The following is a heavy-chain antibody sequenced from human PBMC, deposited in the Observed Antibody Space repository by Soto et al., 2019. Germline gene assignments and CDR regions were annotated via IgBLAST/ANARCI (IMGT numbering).Heavy chain of an antibody. V-gene: IGHV4-31*03. CDR2: IYYSGST. D-gene: IGHD3-22*01. Sequence: SETLSLTCTFSGGSISSGGYYWSWIRQHPGKGLEWIGYIYYSGSTYYNPSLKSRVTISVDTSKNQFSLKLSSVTAADTAVYYCARDRAYYYDSSGLGNWFDPWGQGTLVTVSS. CDR3: ARDRAYYYDSSGLGNWFDP. CDR1: GGSISSGGYY. J-gene: IGHJ5*02.